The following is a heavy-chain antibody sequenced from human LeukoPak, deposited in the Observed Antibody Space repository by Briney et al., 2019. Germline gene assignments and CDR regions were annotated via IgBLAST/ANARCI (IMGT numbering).Heavy chain of an antibody. D-gene: IGHD1-26*01. V-gene: IGHV3-7*01. Sequence: GGSLRLSCAASGFTFSSYWMSWVRQAPGKGLEWVANIKQDGSEKYYEDSVKGRFTISRDNAKNSLYLQMNSLRAEDTAVYYCARGPSFDYMDVWGKGTTVTVSS. CDR3: ARGPSFDYMDV. CDR1: GFTFSSYW. J-gene: IGHJ6*03. CDR2: IKQDGSEK.